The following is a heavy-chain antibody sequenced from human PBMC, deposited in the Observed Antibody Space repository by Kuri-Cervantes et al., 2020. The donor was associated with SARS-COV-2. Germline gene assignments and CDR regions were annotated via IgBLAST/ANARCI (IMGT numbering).Heavy chain of an antibody. J-gene: IGHJ4*02. D-gene: IGHD5-18*01. V-gene: IGHV3-33*01. CDR1: GFTFSSYG. CDR3: ARSLDAAMERELDY. CDR2: IWYDGSNK. Sequence: GESLKISCAASGFTFSSYGMHWVRQAPGKGLEWVAVIWYDGSNKYYADSVKGRFTISRDNSKNTLYLQLNSLRPEDTAVYYCARSLDAAMERELDYWGQGTLVTVSS.